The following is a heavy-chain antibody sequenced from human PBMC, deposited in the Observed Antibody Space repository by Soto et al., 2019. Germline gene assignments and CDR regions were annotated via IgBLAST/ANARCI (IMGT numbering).Heavy chain of an antibody. J-gene: IGHJ5*02. Sequence: VASVKVSCKVSGYTLTELSMHWVRQAPGKGLEWMGGFDPEDGETIYAQKFQGRVTMTEDTSTDTAYMELSSLRSEDTAVYYCATFRYSSSWSRGNWFDPWGQGTLVTVSS. CDR3: ATFRYSSSWSRGNWFDP. D-gene: IGHD6-13*01. CDR1: GYTLTELS. CDR2: FDPEDGET. V-gene: IGHV1-24*01.